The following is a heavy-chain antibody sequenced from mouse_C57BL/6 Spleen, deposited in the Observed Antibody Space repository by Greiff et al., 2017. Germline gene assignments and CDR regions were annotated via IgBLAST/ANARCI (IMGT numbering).Heavy chain of an antibody. D-gene: IGHD6-5*01. J-gene: IGHJ4*01. CDR1: GYSFTSYW. CDR2: IQPSDSDT. Sequence: VQLQQPGAELVKPGASVKVSCKASGYSFTSYWMHWVKQRPGQGLEWIGIIQPSDSDTHYNQKFKGKATLTVDKSSSTAYMQLSSLTSEDSAVYYCAIGVSLGVDYWGQGTSVTVSA. CDR3: AIGVSLGVDY. V-gene: IGHV1-74*01.